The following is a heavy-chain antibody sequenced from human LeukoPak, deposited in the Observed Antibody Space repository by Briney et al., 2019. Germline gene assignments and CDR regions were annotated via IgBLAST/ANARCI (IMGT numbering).Heavy chain of an antibody. J-gene: IGHJ4*02. Sequence: GASVKVSCKAFGYTFGAYFMHWVRQAPGQGLEWMGWINPDNGGTRYAQRFQDRVTMTRDTSITTAYMELRSLRSDDTAVYYCARAGQQLVLPDDYWGQGTLVTVSS. D-gene: IGHD6-13*01. CDR1: GYTFGAYF. CDR2: INPDNGGT. V-gene: IGHV1-2*02. CDR3: ARAGQQLVLPDDY.